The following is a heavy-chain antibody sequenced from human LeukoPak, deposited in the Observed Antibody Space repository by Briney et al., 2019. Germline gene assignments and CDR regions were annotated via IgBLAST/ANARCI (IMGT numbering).Heavy chain of an antibody. J-gene: IGHJ4*02. CDR1: GFTFSSYS. CDR3: AKELNYYDSSGTFDY. D-gene: IGHD3-22*01. Sequence: GGSLRLSCAASGFTFSSYSMNWVRQAPGKGLEWVSSISSSSHYLYYADSVKGRFTISRDNAKNSLYLQMNSLRAEDTAVYYCAKELNYYDSSGTFDYWGQGTLVTVSS. V-gene: IGHV3-21*01. CDR2: ISSSSHYL.